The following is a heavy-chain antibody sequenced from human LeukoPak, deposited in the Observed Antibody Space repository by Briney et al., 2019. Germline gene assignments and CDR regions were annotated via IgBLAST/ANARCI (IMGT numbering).Heavy chain of an antibody. D-gene: IGHD6-19*01. J-gene: IGHJ4*02. CDR2: IYSGGST. CDR1: GFTVSSNY. V-gene: IGHV3-66*01. Sequence: GGSLRLSCAASGFTVSSNYMSWVRQAPGKGLEWDSVIYSGGSTYYADSVKGRFTISRDNSKNTLYLQMNSLRAEDTAVYYCARDVARWLVPDYFDYWGQGTLVTVSS. CDR3: ARDVARWLVPDYFDY.